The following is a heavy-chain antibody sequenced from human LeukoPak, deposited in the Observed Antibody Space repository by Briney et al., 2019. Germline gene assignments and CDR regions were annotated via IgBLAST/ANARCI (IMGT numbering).Heavy chain of an antibody. J-gene: IGHJ4*02. Sequence: PSETLSLTCAVSGYSISSGYYWGWIRQPPGKGLEWIGSIYHSGSTYYNPSLKSRVTISVDTSKNQFSLKLSSVTAADTAVYYRARQEMATIMGFDYWGQGTLVTVSS. CDR2: IYHSGST. CDR3: ARQEMATIMGFDY. V-gene: IGHV4-38-2*01. D-gene: IGHD5-24*01. CDR1: GYSISSGYY.